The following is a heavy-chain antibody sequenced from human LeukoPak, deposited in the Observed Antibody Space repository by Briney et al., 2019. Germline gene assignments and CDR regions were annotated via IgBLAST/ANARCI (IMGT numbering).Heavy chain of an antibody. CDR3: ALQQLKRYYFDY. V-gene: IGHV3-66*01. J-gene: IGHJ4*02. D-gene: IGHD6-13*01. CDR2: IYNGGST. CDR1: GFTVSGNY. Sequence: PGGSLRLSCAASGFTVSGNYMSWVRQAPGKGLEWVSVIYNGGSTYYADSVKGRFTISRDNSKNTLYLQMNSLRAEDTAVYFCALQQLKRYYFDYWGQGTLVTVSS.